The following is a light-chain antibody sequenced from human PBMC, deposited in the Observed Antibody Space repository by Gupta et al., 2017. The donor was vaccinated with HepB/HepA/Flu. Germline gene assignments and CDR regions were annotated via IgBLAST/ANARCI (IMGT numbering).Light chain of an antibody. CDR3: QQYYSTLCS. V-gene: IGKV4-1*01. CDR1: QSVLYSSNNQNY. Sequence: DIVMTQSPDSLAVSLGERDTINCKSSQSVLYSSNNQNYLAWYQQKPGQPPKLLIYWASTRESGVPDRFSGSGSGTDFTLTISSLHAEDVAVYYCQQYYSTLCSFGQGTKLEIK. CDR2: WAS. J-gene: IGKJ2*04.